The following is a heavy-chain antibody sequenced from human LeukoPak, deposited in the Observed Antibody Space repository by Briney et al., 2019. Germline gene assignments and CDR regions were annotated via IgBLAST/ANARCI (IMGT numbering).Heavy chain of an antibody. J-gene: IGHJ3*02. V-gene: IGHV4-34*01. CDR2: INHSGST. Sequence: PSETLSLTCAVYGGSLSGYYWSWIRQPPGKGLEWIGEINHSGSTNYNPSLKRRVTISVDTSKNQFSLKLSSVTAADTAVYYCARVRGKLRKYDSSGYYFRSSAFDIWGQGTMVTVSS. D-gene: IGHD3-22*01. CDR3: ARVRGKLRKYDSSGYYFRSSAFDI. CDR1: GGSLSGYY.